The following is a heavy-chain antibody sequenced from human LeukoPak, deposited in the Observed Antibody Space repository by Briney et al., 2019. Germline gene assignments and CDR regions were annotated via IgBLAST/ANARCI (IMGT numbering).Heavy chain of an antibody. Sequence: SETLTLTCTVSGGSISSYYWSWIRQPPGKGLEWIGYIYYSGSTNYNPSLKSRVTISVDTSKNQFSLKLRSVTAADTAVYYCARHPLPEQGYCPAGSCYPRYEFDYWGQGTLVTVSS. J-gene: IGHJ4*02. CDR2: IYYSGST. CDR1: GGSISSYY. CDR3: ARHPLPEQGYCPAGSCYPRYEFDY. D-gene: IGHD2-15*01. V-gene: IGHV4-59*01.